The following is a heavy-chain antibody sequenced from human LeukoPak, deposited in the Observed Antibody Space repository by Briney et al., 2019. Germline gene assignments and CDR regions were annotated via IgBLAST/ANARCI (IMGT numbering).Heavy chain of an antibody. D-gene: IGHD3-10*01. Sequence: GGSLRLSCAASGLTVSSNYMSWVRQAPGKGLEWVSAISGSGVSTYYADSVKGRFTISRDNSKNTLYLQMNTLRAEDTAVYYCAKDEPDIMIRGIRFDYWGQGILVTVSS. CDR3: AKDEPDIMIRGIRFDY. J-gene: IGHJ4*02. CDR2: ISGSGVST. V-gene: IGHV3-23*01. CDR1: GLTVSSNY.